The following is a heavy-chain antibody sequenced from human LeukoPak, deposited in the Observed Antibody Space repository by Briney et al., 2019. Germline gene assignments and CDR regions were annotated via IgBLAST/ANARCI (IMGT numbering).Heavy chain of an antibody. CDR3: ARVWYYYGSELFDY. Sequence: GASVKVSCKASGFTFTSYGISWVRQAPGQGLEWMGWISAYNGNTNYAQKLQGRVTMTTDTSTSTAYMELRSLRSDDTAVYYCARVWYYYGSELFDYWGQGTLVTVSS. CDR2: ISAYNGNT. CDR1: GFTFTSYG. D-gene: IGHD3-10*01. V-gene: IGHV1-18*01. J-gene: IGHJ4*02.